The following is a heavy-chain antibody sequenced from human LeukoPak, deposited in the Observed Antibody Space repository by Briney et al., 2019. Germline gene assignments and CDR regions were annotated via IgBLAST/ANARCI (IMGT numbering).Heavy chain of an antibody. CDR2: AFYGGST. V-gene: IGHV4-39*01. D-gene: IGHD3/OR15-3a*01. CDR1: GGFVTSQEYY. J-gene: IGHJ5*02. CDR3: AAYDVSTGRPLDP. Sequence: SETLSLTCSVSGGFVTSQEYYWAWIRQPPGRGLEWIGAAFYGGSTYYNPSLKSRATISVDTSQNQFSLQLTSVAAADTAAFYCAAYDVSTGRPLDPWGQGTLVTVSS.